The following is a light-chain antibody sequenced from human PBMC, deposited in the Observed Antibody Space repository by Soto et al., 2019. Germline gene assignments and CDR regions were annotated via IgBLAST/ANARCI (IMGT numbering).Light chain of an antibody. Sequence: NFMLTQPRSVSESPGKTVTISCSGSGGSLASNFVQWYQQRPGSAPTTLIFGDDQRPSGVPDRFSGSIDSSSNSASLTISGLKTEDEADYYCQSYDSSNRWVFGGGTKLTVL. CDR1: GGSLASNF. V-gene: IGLV6-57*02. CDR3: QSYDSSNRWV. CDR2: GDD. J-gene: IGLJ3*02.